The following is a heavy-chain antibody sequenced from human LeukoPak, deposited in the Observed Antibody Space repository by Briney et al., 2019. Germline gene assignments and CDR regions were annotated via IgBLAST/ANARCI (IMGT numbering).Heavy chain of an antibody. CDR3: SRAWAAGKHYVGY. Sequence: GGSLRLSCAASGFTFSSYGMHWVRQAPGKGLEWVGRSRNKARGYTTEYAASVKGRFTISRDDSKNSVFLQMNSLKNEDTAVYYCSRAWAAGKHYVGYWGQGTLVTVSS. D-gene: IGHD2-15*01. V-gene: IGHV3-72*01. CDR2: SRNKARGYTT. J-gene: IGHJ4*02. CDR1: GFTFSSYG.